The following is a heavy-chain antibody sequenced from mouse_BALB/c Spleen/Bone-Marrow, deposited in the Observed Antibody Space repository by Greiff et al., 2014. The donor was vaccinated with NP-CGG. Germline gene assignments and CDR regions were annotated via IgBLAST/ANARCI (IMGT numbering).Heavy chain of an antibody. CDR2: IWAGGST. D-gene: IGHD2-4*01. Sequence: QVQLKESGPGLVAPSQSLSITCTVSGFSLTTYGVHWVRQPPGKGLEWLGVIWAGGSTNYNSALMSRLSISKDNSKSQVFFKMNSLQTDDTAMYYCARAHYDYVLFDYWGQGTTLTVSS. J-gene: IGHJ2*01. CDR1: GFSLTTYG. CDR3: ARAHYDYVLFDY. V-gene: IGHV2-9*02.